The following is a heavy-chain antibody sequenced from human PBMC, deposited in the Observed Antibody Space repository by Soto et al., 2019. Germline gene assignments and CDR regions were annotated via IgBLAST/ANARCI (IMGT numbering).Heavy chain of an antibody. J-gene: IGHJ4*02. D-gene: IGHD2-2*01. CDR2: IYWDDDK. V-gene: IGHV2-5*02. CDR3: AHMPSADDYFDY. Sequence: QITLKESGPTLVKPTQTLTLTCTFSGFSLSTSGVGVGWIRQPPGKALEWLALIYWDDDKRYSPSLKSRLTITKDTTKNQVVLTTTTMDPVDTATYYCAHMPSADDYFDYWGQGTLVTDSS. CDR1: GFSLSTSGVG.